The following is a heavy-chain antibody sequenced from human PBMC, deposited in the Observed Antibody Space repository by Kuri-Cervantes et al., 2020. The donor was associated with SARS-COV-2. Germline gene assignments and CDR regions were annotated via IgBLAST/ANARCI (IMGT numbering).Heavy chain of an antibody. CDR3: AREGKNTMVRGVIGDYYYYYMDV. Sequence: LRLSCTVSGGSISSGDYYWSWIRQPPGKGLEWIGYIYYSGSTYYNPSLKSRVTISVDTSKNQFSLKLSSVTAADTAVYYCAREGKNTMVRGVIGDYYYYYMDVWGKGTTVTVSS. CDR2: IYYSGST. V-gene: IGHV4-30-4*08. CDR1: GGSISSGDYY. J-gene: IGHJ6*03. D-gene: IGHD3-10*01.